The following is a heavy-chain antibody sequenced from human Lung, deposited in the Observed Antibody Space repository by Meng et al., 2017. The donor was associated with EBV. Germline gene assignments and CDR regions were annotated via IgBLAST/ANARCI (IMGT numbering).Heavy chain of an antibody. Sequence: LPESGPGMVKPSQTPSLTCTVSGGSISSGGYYWSWIRQHPGKGLEWIGYIYYSGSTYYNPSLKSLVTISVDTSKNQFSLKLSSVTAADTAVYYCARVVAGRYNWFDPWGQGTLVTVSS. CDR1: GGSISSGGYY. J-gene: IGHJ5*02. CDR2: IYYSGST. V-gene: IGHV4-31*01. D-gene: IGHD6-6*01. CDR3: ARVVAGRYNWFDP.